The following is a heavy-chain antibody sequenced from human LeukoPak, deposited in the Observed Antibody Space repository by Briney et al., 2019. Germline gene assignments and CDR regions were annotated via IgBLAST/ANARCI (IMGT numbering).Heavy chain of an antibody. V-gene: IGHV3-21*04. CDR3: AKDQDECSTGCYASGGGY. CDR1: GITLSSYN. D-gene: IGHD2-2*01. Sequence: GGSLRLSCAASGITLSSYNMNWVRQAPGKGLEWVSSITSSSTYIYYADSVKGRFTISRDNSKNTLYLQMNSLRAEDTAVYYCAKDQDECSTGCYASGGGYWGQGTLVTVSS. CDR2: ITSSSTYI. J-gene: IGHJ4*02.